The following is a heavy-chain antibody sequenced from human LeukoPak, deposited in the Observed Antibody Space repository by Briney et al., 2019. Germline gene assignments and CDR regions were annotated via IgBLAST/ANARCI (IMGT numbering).Heavy chain of an antibody. V-gene: IGHV1-2*02. D-gene: IGHD2-2*01. CDR1: GYTFTGYY. CDR2: INPNSGGT. J-gene: IGHJ4*02. CDR3: ARDAGGVVPAATGIDY. Sequence: GASVKVSCKASGYTFTGYYMHWVRQAPGQGLEWMGWINPNSGGTNYAQKFQGRVTMTRDTSISTACMELSRLRSDDTAVYYCARDAGGVVPAATGIDYWGQGTLVTVSS.